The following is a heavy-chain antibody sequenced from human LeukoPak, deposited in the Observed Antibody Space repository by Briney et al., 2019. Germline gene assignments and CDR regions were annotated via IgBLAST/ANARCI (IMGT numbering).Heavy chain of an antibody. CDR3: AKSYYYGSGSYSRNNWFDP. J-gene: IGHJ5*02. Sequence: RSGGSLRLSCAASGFTFSSYSMNWVRQAPGKGLEWVSSISSSSSYIYYADSVKGRFTISRDNAKNSLYLQMNSLRAEDTAVYHCAKSYYYGSGSYSRNNWFDPWGQGTLVTVSS. CDR1: GFTFSSYS. CDR2: ISSSSSYI. D-gene: IGHD3-10*01. V-gene: IGHV3-21*04.